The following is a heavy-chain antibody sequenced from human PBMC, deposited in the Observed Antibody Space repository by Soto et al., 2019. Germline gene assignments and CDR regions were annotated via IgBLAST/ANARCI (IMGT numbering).Heavy chain of an antibody. CDR2: INPDGSAT. D-gene: IGHD5-18*01. Sequence: GGSLRLSCAASGFTFSSYWMHWGRQAPGKGLVWVSRINPDGSATNYADSVKGRFTISRDNAKNTLYLQMNSLRAEDTAVFYCGRGGSDSPMAPGYWGQGTLVTVSS. CDR1: GFTFSSYW. V-gene: IGHV3-74*01. CDR3: GRGGSDSPMAPGY. J-gene: IGHJ4*02.